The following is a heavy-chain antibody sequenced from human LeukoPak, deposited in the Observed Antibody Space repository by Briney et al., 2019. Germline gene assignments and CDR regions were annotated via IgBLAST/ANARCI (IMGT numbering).Heavy chain of an antibody. J-gene: IGHJ5*02. CDR3: AKDVSPILRSLQWFDP. CDR2: ISGSGGST. D-gene: IGHD3-3*01. V-gene: IGHV3-23*01. Sequence: PGGSLRLSCAASGFTFSSYAMSWVRQAPGKGLEWVSAISGSGGSTYYADSVKGRVTISRDNSKNTLYLQMNSLRAEDTAVYYCAKDVSPILRSLQWFDPWGQGTLVTVSS. CDR1: GFTFSSYA.